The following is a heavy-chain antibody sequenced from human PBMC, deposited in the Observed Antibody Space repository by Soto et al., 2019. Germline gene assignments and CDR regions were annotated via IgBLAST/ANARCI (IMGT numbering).Heavy chain of an antibody. Sequence: ASVKVSCTVCGDSHTELSMHWVRQAPGKGLEWMGGFDPEDGETIYAQKFQGRVTMTEDTSTDTAYMELSSLRSEDTAVYYCATMDRGVVAATIYYYYYGMDVWGQGTTVTVSS. J-gene: IGHJ6*02. CDR1: GDSHTELS. V-gene: IGHV1-24*01. CDR3: ATMDRGVVAATIYYYYYGMDV. CDR2: FDPEDGET. D-gene: IGHD2-15*01.